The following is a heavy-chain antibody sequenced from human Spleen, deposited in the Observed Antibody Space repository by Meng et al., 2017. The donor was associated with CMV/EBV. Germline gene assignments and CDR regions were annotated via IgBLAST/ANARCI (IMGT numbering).Heavy chain of an antibody. Sequence: SETLSLTCTVSGGSINNYFWTWIRQSPGNGLEYIGYINYNGNTNYNPSLKSRVTISVDTSKNQFSLKLSSVTAADTAVYYCVPRITIFGLGEGGYYFDYWGQGTLVTVSS. CDR2: INYNGNT. D-gene: IGHD3-3*01. CDR1: GGSINNYF. J-gene: IGHJ4*02. CDR3: VPRITIFGLGEGGYYFDY. V-gene: IGHV4-59*01.